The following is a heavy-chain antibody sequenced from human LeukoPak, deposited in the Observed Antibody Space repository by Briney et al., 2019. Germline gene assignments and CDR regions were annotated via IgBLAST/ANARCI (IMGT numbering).Heavy chain of an antibody. CDR1: EFTFSNYW. V-gene: IGHV3-7*03. CDR3: VKDERDAYYEF. D-gene: IGHD3-16*01. J-gene: IGHJ4*02. CDR2: INEDETAK. Sequence: PGGSLRLSCAASEFTFSNYWMTWVRQAPGKGLEWVANINEDETAKYYVGSVKGRFTISRDNAKNSLYLQMNSLRAEDTAIYYCVKDERDAYYEFWGQGTLATVSS.